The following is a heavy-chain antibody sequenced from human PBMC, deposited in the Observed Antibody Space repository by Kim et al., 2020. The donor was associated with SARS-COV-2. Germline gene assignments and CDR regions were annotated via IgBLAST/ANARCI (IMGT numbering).Heavy chain of an antibody. V-gene: IGHV3-7*01. CDR3: ARGGH. CDR1: GFTFSSSW. J-gene: IGHJ4*02. CDR2: IKPDGSEK. Sequence: GGSLRLSCAASGFTFSSSWMSWVRQAPGKGLEWVANIKPDGSEKYYVDSVKGRFTISRDNAKNSLSLQMNSLRAEDTAVYYCARGGHWGQGSMVTVSS. D-gene: IGHD1-26*01.